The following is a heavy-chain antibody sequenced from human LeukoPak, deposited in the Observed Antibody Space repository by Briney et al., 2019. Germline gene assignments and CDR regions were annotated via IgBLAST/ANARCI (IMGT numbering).Heavy chain of an antibody. Sequence: ASVKVSCKASGYTFTSHVINWVRQAPGQGLEWMGWIDTNTGNPTYAQGFKGRFVFSLDTFVSTAYLQISSLKAEDTAVYYCARRSGSSWYRGYYFDYWGQGTLVTVSS. V-gene: IGHV7-4-1*02. CDR1: GYTFTSHV. CDR2: IDTNTGNP. D-gene: IGHD6-13*01. J-gene: IGHJ4*02. CDR3: ARRSGSSWYRGYYFDY.